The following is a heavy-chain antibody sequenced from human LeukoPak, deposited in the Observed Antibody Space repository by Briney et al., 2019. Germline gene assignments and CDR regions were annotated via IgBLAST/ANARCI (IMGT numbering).Heavy chain of an antibody. D-gene: IGHD2-15*01. CDR3: ARGYCSDERCPVFPS. J-gene: IGHJ5*02. CDR2: ISSSETT. CDR1: GGSVTSYY. V-gene: IGHV4-59*02. Sequence: SETLSLTCSVSGGSVTSYYWNWVRQTPGKGLEWIGYISSSETTDYGPSFKSRVTMSLDTSKNQFSLKLISVTAADTGVYYCARGYCSDERCPVFPSWGKGTLVTVSS.